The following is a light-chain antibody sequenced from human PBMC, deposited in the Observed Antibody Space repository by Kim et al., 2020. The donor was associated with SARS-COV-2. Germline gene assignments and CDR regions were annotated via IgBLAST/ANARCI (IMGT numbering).Light chain of an antibody. CDR3: SSYTSSNTLV. J-gene: IGLJ2*01. Sequence: GQSITISCTGNSSDVGGYNYVSWYQQHPGKAPKHILYDVSKRPSGVSNRFSGSKSANTASLTISGLQAEDEADYYCSSYTSSNTLVFGGGTQLTVL. CDR2: DVS. V-gene: IGLV2-14*03. CDR1: SSDVGGYNY.